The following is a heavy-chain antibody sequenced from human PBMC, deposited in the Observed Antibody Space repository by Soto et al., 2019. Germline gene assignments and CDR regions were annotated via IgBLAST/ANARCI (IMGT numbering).Heavy chain of an antibody. D-gene: IGHD2-15*01. CDR1: GGTFSSYP. J-gene: IGHJ5*02. CDR3: ASRPVMEVAQYGNWFDP. CDR2: VIPFFGTT. Sequence: QVHLVQSGAEVKKPGSSVKVSCKASGGTFSSYPINWVRQAPGQGLEWMGGVIPFFGTTHSARKFQGRLXXTXDESTSTTYMELSSLRSEDTAVYYCASRPVMEVAQYGNWFDPWGQGTLVTVSS. V-gene: IGHV1-69*01.